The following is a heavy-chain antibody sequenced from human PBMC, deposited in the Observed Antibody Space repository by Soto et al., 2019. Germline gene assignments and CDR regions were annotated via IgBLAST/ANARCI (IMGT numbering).Heavy chain of an antibody. Sequence: VQLVESGGGVVQPGRSLRLSCAASGFTFSDYAMHWVRQAPGKGLEWVAVVSHDGRNTHYADSVKGRFTISRDSSKNTVALEMTSLRAEDTAVYYCPKRGRQWLVTSDFNYWGQGALVTVSS. V-gene: IGHV3-30*18. CDR1: GFTFSDYA. CDR3: PKRGRQWLVTSDFNY. D-gene: IGHD6-19*01. J-gene: IGHJ4*02. CDR2: VSHDGRNT.